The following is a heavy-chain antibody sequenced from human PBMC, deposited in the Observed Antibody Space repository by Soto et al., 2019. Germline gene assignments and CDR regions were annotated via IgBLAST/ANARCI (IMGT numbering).Heavy chain of an antibody. CDR1: GFTFSSYG. CDR2: IWYDGSNK. Sequence: GGSLRLSCAASGFTFSSYGMHWVHQAPGKGLEWVAVIWYDGSNKYYADSVKGRFTISRDNSKNTLYLQMNSLRAEDTAVYYCARVTYYYDSSGPFDYWGQGTLVTVSS. CDR3: ARVTYYYDSSGPFDY. D-gene: IGHD3-22*01. J-gene: IGHJ4*02. V-gene: IGHV3-33*01.